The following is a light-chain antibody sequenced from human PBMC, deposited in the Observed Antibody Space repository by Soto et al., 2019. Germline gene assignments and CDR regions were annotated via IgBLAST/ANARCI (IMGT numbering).Light chain of an antibody. Sequence: EIVMTQSPATLSVSPGEGATLSCRASQSISTHLAWYQQKPGQAPRLLIYGAYTRATGISARFSGSGDGTEFTLTISSLQSEDFAVYYCQHYSDWPRTLGQGTKVEI. CDR1: QSISTH. V-gene: IGKV3-15*01. CDR2: GAY. J-gene: IGKJ1*01. CDR3: QHYSDWPRT.